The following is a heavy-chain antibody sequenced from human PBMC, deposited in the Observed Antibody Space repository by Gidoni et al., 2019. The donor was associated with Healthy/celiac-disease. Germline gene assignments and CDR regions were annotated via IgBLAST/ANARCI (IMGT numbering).Heavy chain of an antibody. CDR3: ARGGGYYDSSGYFDY. CDR1: GFPFSSYG. Sequence: QVQLVESGGGVVQPGRSLRLSCAASGFPFSSYGMHWVRQAPGKGLEWVAGIWYDGSNKYYADSVKGRFTISRDNSKNTLYLQMNSLRAEDTAVYYCARGGGYYDSSGYFDYWGQGTLVTVSS. CDR2: IWYDGSNK. J-gene: IGHJ4*02. V-gene: IGHV3-33*01. D-gene: IGHD3-22*01.